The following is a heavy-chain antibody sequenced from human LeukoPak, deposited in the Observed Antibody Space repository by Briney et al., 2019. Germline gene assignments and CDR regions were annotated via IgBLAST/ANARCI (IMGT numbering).Heavy chain of an antibody. D-gene: IGHD2-15*01. V-gene: IGHV4-59*01. CDR2: IYYSGST. CDR1: GGSISSYY. J-gene: IGHJ4*02. Sequence: SETLSLTCTVSGGSISSYYWSWIQQPPGKGLEWIGYIYYSGSTNYNPSLKSRVTISVDTSKNQFSLKLGSVTAADTAVYYCARAGFIGPSYFDYWGQGTLVTVSS. CDR3: ARAGFIGPSYFDY.